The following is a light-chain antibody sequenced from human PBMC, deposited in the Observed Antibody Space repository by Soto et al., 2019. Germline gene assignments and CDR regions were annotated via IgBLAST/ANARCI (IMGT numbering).Light chain of an antibody. CDR1: QTISSP. J-gene: IGKJ5*01. CDR2: ATS. CDR3: QHNYGTPA. V-gene: IGKV1-39*01. Sequence: DIQMTQSPSSLSASVGDRVTITCRASQTISSPLSWYQQKPGKDPELLIYATSRLQSGVPSRFSGSRSGTDFTLTISSVQPEDFATYYCQHNYGTPAFGQGTRLEIK.